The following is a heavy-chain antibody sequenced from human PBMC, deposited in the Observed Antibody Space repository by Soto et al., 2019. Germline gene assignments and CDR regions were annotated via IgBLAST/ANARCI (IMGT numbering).Heavy chain of an antibody. CDR2: IYYSGST. J-gene: IGHJ4*02. CDR1: GGSISSGDYY. V-gene: IGHV4-30-4*01. D-gene: IGHD2-15*01. CDR3: ARAQIISVVVAAYFDY. Sequence: ASETLSLTCTVSGGSISSGDYYWSWIRQPPGKGLEWIGYIYYSGSTYYNPSLKSRVTISVDTSKNQFSLKLSSVTAADTAVYYCARAQIISVVVAAYFDYWGQGTLVTVSS.